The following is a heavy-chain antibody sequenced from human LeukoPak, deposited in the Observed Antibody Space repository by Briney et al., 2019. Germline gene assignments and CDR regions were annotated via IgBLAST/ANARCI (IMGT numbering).Heavy chain of an antibody. Sequence: PSETLSLTCTVSGGSISSYYWSWIRQPPGKGLEWIGYVYGSGSTIYNPSFKSRLTISLDTSKSHFSLNLSSVTAADTAVYYCARQDYYDSSGFKGRAFDIWGQGTMVVVSS. J-gene: IGHJ3*02. D-gene: IGHD3-22*01. CDR3: ARQDYYDSSGFKGRAFDI. CDR1: GGSISSYY. CDR2: VYGSGST. V-gene: IGHV4-59*08.